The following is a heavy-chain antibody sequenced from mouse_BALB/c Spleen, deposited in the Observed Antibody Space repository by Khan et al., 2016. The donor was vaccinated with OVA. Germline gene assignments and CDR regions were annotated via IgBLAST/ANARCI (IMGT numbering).Heavy chain of an antibody. CDR3: ARAYYGNYRESMDY. CDR2: IWGDGST. CDR1: GFSLTGYG. D-gene: IGHD2-10*01. V-gene: IGHV2-6-7*01. Sequence: QVQLKQSGPGLVAPSQSLSITCTVSGFSLTGYGVNWVRQPPGKGLEWLGMIWGDGSTDYHSALKSKLSISKDNSKSQVFLKMNSLQTDDTAMYYCARAYYGNYRESMDYWGRGTSVTVSS. J-gene: IGHJ4*01.